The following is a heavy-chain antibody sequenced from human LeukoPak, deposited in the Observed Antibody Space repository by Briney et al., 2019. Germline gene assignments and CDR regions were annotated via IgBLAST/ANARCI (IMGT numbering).Heavy chain of an antibody. V-gene: IGHV3-33*01. Sequence: GRSLRLSCAASGFTFSSYGMHWVRQAPGKGLEWVAVIWFDGSNKYYADSVKGRFTISRDNSKNTLYLQMNSLRAEDTAAYYCARDVYGGNSAEYFQHWGQGTLVTVSS. D-gene: IGHD4-23*01. CDR3: ARDVYGGNSAEYFQH. CDR2: IWFDGSNK. J-gene: IGHJ1*01. CDR1: GFTFSSYG.